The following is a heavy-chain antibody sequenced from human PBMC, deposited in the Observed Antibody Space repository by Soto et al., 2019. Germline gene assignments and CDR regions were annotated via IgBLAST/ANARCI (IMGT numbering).Heavy chain of an antibody. J-gene: IGHJ4*02. Sequence: QVKLVESGGGVVQRGRSLRLSCAASGFTFSNYGMHWVRQAPGKGLEWVAVIWYDGSDKYYADSVKGRFTISRDNSKNTLYLHMSSLRVEDTAVYYCARDACTSCSTPRGLDYWGQGTLVTVSS. D-gene: IGHD2-2*01. CDR2: IWYDGSDK. CDR1: GFTFSNYG. V-gene: IGHV3-33*01. CDR3: ARDACTSCSTPRGLDY.